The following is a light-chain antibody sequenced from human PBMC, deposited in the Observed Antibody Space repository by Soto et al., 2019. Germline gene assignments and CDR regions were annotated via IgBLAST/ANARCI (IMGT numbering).Light chain of an antibody. V-gene: IGKV1-5*03. CDR3: QQYNSYSRT. CDR1: QTISSW. J-gene: IGKJ1*01. Sequence: DIQMTQSPSTLSGSVVDRATITCGASQTISSWLAWYQQKPGKAPKLLIYKASSLESGVPSRFSGSGSGTEFTLTISSLQPDDFATYYCQQYNSYSRTFGQGTKVDNK. CDR2: KAS.